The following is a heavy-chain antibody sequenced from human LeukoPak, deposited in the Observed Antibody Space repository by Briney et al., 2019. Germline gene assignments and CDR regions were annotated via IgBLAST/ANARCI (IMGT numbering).Heavy chain of an antibody. D-gene: IGHD3-22*01. Sequence: PGGSLRLSCAASGFTFSSYEMNWVRQAPGKGLEWVSYISSSGSTIYYADSVKGRFTISRDNAKNSLYLQMNSLRAEDTAVYYCVKDNHYETTGYLDYWGQGTLVTVSS. CDR3: VKDNHYETTGYLDY. CDR2: ISSSGSTI. CDR1: GFTFSSYE. J-gene: IGHJ4*02. V-gene: IGHV3-48*03.